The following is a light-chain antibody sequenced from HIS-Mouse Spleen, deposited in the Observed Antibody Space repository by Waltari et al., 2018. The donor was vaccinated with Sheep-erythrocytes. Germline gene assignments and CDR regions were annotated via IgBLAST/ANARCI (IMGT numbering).Light chain of an antibody. Sequence: SYELTQPPSVSVSPGQTASITCSGDKLGDKYACWYQQKPGQSPVLVIYPDSKRPSGIPERFAGSNSGNTATLTISGTQAMDEADYYCQAWDSGTAVFGGGTKLTVL. CDR2: PDS. V-gene: IGLV3-1*01. CDR3: QAWDSGTAV. CDR1: KLGDKY. J-gene: IGLJ2*01.